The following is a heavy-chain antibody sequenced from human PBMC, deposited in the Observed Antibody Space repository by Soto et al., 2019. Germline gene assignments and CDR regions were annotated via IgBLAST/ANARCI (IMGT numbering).Heavy chain of an antibody. CDR1: GGSISSSSYY. CDR2: IYYSGST. D-gene: IGHD3-10*01. CDR3: ATPPMVNYYYYYGMDV. Sequence: PSETLSLTCTVTGGSISSSSYYWGWIRQPPGKGLEWIGSIYYSGSTYYNPSLKSRVTISVDTSKNQFSLKLSSVTAADTAVYYCATPPMVNYYYYYGMDVWGQGTTVTVSS. V-gene: IGHV4-39*01. J-gene: IGHJ6*02.